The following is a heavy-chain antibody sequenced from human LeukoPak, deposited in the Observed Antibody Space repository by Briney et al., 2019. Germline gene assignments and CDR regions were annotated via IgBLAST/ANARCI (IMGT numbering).Heavy chain of an antibody. V-gene: IGHV3-9*01. CDR2: ISWISNNI. CDR3: AKDAFSSNWYYFDS. D-gene: IGHD6-13*01. J-gene: IGHJ4*02. CDR1: GFKFDDYA. Sequence: GGSLRLSCVASGFKFDDYAMHWVRQVPGKGLEWVSGISWISNNIEYADSVKGRFTISRDNARNSLYLQMDGLRAEDSALYYCAKDAFSSNWYYFDSWGQGTLVTVSS.